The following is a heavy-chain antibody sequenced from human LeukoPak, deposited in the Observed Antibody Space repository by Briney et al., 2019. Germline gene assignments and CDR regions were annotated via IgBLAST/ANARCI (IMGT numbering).Heavy chain of an antibody. D-gene: IGHD3-22*01. CDR1: GGSFSGFY. Sequence: SETLSLTCDVYGGSFSGFYWNWIRQPPGKGLEWIGSIYYSGSTYYNPSLKSRVTISVDTSKNQFSLKLSSVTAADTAVYYCARERNYYDSSGYYYGVYYYYGMDVWGQGTTVTVSS. CDR3: ARERNYYDSSGYYYGVYYYYGMDV. CDR2: IYYSGST. J-gene: IGHJ6*02. V-gene: IGHV4-34*01.